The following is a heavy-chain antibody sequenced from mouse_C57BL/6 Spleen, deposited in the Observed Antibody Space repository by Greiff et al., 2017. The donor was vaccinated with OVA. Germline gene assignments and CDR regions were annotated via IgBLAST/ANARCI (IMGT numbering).Heavy chain of an antibody. Sequence: LQESGAELVRPGASVTLSCKASGYTFTDYEMHWVKQTPVHGLEWIGAIDPETGGTAYNQKFKGKAILTADKSSSTAYMELRSLTSEDSAVYYCTRYPYDGYFSWFAYWGQGTLVTVSA. J-gene: IGHJ3*01. D-gene: IGHD2-3*01. CDR1: GYTFTDYE. CDR2: IDPETGGT. V-gene: IGHV1-15*01. CDR3: TRYPYDGYFSWFAY.